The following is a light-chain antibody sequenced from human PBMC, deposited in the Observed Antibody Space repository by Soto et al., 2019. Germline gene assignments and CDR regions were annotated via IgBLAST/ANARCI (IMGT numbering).Light chain of an antibody. CDR2: KAS. CDR3: QQYSHLIT. J-gene: IGKJ5*01. V-gene: IGKV1-5*03. CDR1: QSISSW. Sequence: DIQMTQSPSTLSASVGDRVTITCRASQSISSWLAWYQQKPGKAPKLLIYKASSLESGVPSRFSGSGSGTEFTLTISSLQPDDFATYYCQQYSHLITFGQGTRLE.